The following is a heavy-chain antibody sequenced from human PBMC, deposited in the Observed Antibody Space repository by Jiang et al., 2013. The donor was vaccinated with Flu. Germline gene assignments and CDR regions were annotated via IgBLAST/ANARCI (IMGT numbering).Heavy chain of an antibody. CDR3: ARGPTYYYDSSGYPGDY. Sequence: GAEVKKPGASVKVSCKASGYTFTSYYMHWVRQAPGQGLEWMGIINPSGGSTSYAQKFQGRVTMTRDTSTSTVYMELSSLRSEDTAVYYCARGPTYYYDSSGYPGDYWGQGTLVTVSS. CDR1: GYTFTSYY. D-gene: IGHD3-22*01. CDR2: INPSGGST. V-gene: IGHV1-46*01. J-gene: IGHJ4*02.